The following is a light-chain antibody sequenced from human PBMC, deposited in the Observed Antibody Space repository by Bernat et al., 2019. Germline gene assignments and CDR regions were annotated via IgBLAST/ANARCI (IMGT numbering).Light chain of an antibody. CDR2: DAS. Sequence: DIQMTQSPSSLSASVGDRVTITCQASQDISNYLNWYQQRPGKAPTLLIYDASNLKTGVPSRFSGSGSGPDFSFTISSLQPEDIATYFCQQYDDLPITFGQGTRLEIK. J-gene: IGKJ5*01. V-gene: IGKV1-33*01. CDR3: QQYDDLPIT. CDR1: QDISNY.